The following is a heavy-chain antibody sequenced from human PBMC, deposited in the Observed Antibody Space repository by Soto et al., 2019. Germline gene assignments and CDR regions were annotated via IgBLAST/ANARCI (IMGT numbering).Heavy chain of an antibody. CDR1: GFIVSDNY. D-gene: IGHD3-9*01. CDR2: VYRGGST. J-gene: IGHJ4*02. CDR3: ARGGYFDWLHRFDY. Sequence: EVQLVESGGGLVQPGGSLRLSCAASGFIVSDNYMGWVRQAPGKGLEWVSFVYRGGSTYYADSVKGRFTISRDNSKNTLYLQLRSLRVDDTAVYFCARGGYFDWLHRFDYWGQGTLVTVSS. V-gene: IGHV3-66*01.